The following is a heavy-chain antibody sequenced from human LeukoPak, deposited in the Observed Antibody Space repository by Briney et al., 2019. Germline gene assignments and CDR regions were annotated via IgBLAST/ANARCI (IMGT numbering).Heavy chain of an antibody. CDR1: GFTFSSYS. CDR2: ISSSSSTI. D-gene: IGHD1-26*01. V-gene: IGHV3-48*04. Sequence: PGGSLRLSCAASGFTFSSYSMNWVRQAPGKGLEWVSYISSSSSTIYYADSVKGRFTISRDNAKNSLYLQMNSLRAEDTAVYYCARDLVVGAISSWGQGTMVTVSS. J-gene: IGHJ3*01. CDR3: ARDLVVGAISS.